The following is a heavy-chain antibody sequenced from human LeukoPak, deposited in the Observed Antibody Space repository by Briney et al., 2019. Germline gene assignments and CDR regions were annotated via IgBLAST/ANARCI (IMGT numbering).Heavy chain of an antibody. J-gene: IGHJ4*02. CDR2: IIPILGIA. Sequence: ASVKVSCKASGGTFSSYAISWVRQAPGQGLEWMGRIIPILGIANYAQKFQGRVTITADKSTSTAYMELSSLRSDDTAVYYCARDRQDSNSWPFDSWGQGTLFTVSS. V-gene: IGHV1-69*10. CDR3: ARDRQDSNSWPFDS. CDR1: GGTFSSYA. D-gene: IGHD6-13*01.